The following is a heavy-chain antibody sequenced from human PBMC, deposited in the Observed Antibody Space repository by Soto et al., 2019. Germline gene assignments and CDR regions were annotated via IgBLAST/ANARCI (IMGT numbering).Heavy chain of an antibody. CDR2: TFPGDSDT. Sequence: GESLKISCEVSGYTFTTYWIAWVRQMPGKGLEWMGITFPGDSDTIYNPSFQGQVTIFVDRSSNTVSLQLSGLRASDTGTYYCARASRVVATIPSAFDFWGQGTLVTVSS. D-gene: IGHD2-21*01. V-gene: IGHV5-51*01. J-gene: IGHJ4*03. CDR1: GYTFTTYW. CDR3: ARASRVVATIPSAFDF.